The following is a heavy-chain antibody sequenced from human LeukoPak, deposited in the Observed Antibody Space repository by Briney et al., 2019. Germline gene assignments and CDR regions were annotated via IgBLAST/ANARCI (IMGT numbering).Heavy chain of an antibody. V-gene: IGHV4-59*11. J-gene: IGHJ2*01. Sequence: PSETLSLTCSVPGASMTNLYWMWIRQAPGKRLEWMGYIYYRGATSYNPSLESRVSLSVDTSKNQFSLNLTSMTAADTAIYYCARDTPPADWYFDLWGPGARVTVSS. CDR2: IYYRGAT. D-gene: IGHD2-15*01. CDR3: ARDTPPADWYFDL. CDR1: GASMTNLY.